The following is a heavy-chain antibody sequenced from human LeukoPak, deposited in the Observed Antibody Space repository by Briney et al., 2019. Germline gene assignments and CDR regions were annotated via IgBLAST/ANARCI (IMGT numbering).Heavy chain of an antibody. CDR1: GFTFSSYS. D-gene: IGHD6-13*01. Sequence: SGGSLRLSCAASGFTFSSYSMNWVRQAPGKGLEWVSSISSSSSYIYYADSVKGRFTISRDNAKNSLYLQMNSLRAEDTAVYYCARDLRYSSSWHGSYWGQGTLVTVSS. V-gene: IGHV3-21*01. CDR2: ISSSSSYI. CDR3: ARDLRYSSSWHGSY. J-gene: IGHJ4*02.